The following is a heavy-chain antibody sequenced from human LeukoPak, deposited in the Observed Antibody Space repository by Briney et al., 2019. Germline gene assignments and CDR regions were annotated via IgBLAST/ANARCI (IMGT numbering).Heavy chain of an antibody. CDR1: GYTFTGYY. CDR2: MNPNSGNT. J-gene: IGHJ4*02. CDR3: ARGLYTMIRGVIVV. V-gene: IGHV1-8*02. Sequence: ASVKVSCKASGYTFTGYYMHWVRQAPGQGLEWMGWMNPNSGNTGYAQKFQGRVTMTRNTSISTAYMELSSLRSEDTAVYYCARGLYTMIRGVIVVWGQGTLVTVSS. D-gene: IGHD3-10*01.